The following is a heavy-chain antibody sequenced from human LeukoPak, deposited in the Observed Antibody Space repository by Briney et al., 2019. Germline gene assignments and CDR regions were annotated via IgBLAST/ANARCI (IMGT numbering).Heavy chain of an antibody. CDR2: ISSSSSYI. V-gene: IGHV3-21*01. Sequence: GGSLRLSCAASGFTFSSYSMNWVRQAPGKGLEWVSSISSSSSYIYYADSVKGRFTISRDNAKNSLYLQMNSLRAEDTAVYYCARGSAAAGQEFDYWGQGTLVTVSS. CDR3: ARGSAAAGQEFDY. CDR1: GFTFSSYS. J-gene: IGHJ4*02. D-gene: IGHD6-13*01.